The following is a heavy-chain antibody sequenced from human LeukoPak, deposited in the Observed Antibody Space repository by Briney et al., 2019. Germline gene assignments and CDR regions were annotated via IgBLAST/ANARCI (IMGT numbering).Heavy chain of an antibody. CDR2: IIPIFGTA. J-gene: IGHJ4*02. CDR3: ARGGYYDSSGYYPFDY. CDR1: GGTFSSYA. Sequence: SVEVSCKASGGTFSSYAISWVRQAPGQGLEWMGGIIPIFGTANYAQKFQGRVTITADESTSTAYMELSSLRSEDTAVYYCARGGYYDSSGYYPFDYWGQGTLVTVSP. D-gene: IGHD3-22*01. V-gene: IGHV1-69*13.